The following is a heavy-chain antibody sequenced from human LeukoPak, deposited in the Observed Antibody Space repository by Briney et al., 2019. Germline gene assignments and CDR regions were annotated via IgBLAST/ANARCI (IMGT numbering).Heavy chain of an antibody. CDR2: ISSGSRTI. D-gene: IGHD1-20*01. CDR1: GFAFSSYS. CDR3: ARESITGHRDFDY. V-gene: IGHV3-48*01. J-gene: IGHJ4*02. Sequence: PGGSLRLSCAASGFAFSSYSMNWVRQAPGKGLQWVSYISSGSRTIYSADSVKGRFTISRDHAKNSLYLQMNSLRVEDTAVYYCARESITGHRDFDYWGQGTLVTVSS.